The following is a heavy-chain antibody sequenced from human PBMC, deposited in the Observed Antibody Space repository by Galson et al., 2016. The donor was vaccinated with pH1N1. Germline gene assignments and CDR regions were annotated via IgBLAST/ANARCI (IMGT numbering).Heavy chain of an antibody. Sequence: PALVKPTQTLTLTCTFSGISDMRVSWFRQPPGKALEWLARIDWDDEKFYSPSLKTRLTISKDTSRTLVVLIMTNMAPVDTAPYYCAHQPSGEGFAPWGQGILVTVSS. J-gene: IGHJ5*01. CDR1: GISDMR. V-gene: IGHV2-70*04. CDR2: IDWDDEK. D-gene: IGHD3-16*01. CDR3: AHQPSGEGFAP.